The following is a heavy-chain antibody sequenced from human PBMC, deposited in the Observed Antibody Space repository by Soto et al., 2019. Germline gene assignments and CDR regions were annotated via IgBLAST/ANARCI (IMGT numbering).Heavy chain of an antibody. CDR3: ARDKYCSGGSCRKNWFDP. CDR2: IYDDGSA. J-gene: IGHJ5*02. D-gene: IGHD2-15*01. CDR1: GGSISSSY. Sequence: SETLSLTCTVSGGSISSSYWSWIRQPPGKGLEWLAYIYDDGSANYNPSLKSRATISLDMSKNQFSLKVTSVTAADTAVYYCARDKYCSGGSCRKNWFDPWGQGTLVTVSS. V-gene: IGHV4-59*01.